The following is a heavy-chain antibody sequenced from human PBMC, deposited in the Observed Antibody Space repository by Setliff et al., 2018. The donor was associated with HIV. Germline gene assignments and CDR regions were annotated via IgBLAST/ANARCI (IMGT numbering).Heavy chain of an antibody. CDR2: MNPNSGNT. CDR1: GYTFTSYA. CDR3: ARALRRPVAGSVQYYYYMDV. J-gene: IGHJ6*03. D-gene: IGHD6-19*01. Sequence: GASVKVSCKASGYTFTSYAFNWVRQAPGQGLEWMGWMNPNSGNTGYAQNFQGRVTMTRNTSISTAYMELSSLRSEDTAMYYCARALRRPVAGSVQYYYYMDVWGKGTTVTVSS. V-gene: IGHV1-8*02.